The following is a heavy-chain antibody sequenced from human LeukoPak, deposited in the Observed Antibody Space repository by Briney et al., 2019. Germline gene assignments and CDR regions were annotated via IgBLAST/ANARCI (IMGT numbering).Heavy chain of an antibody. CDR2: ISNSSSYI. V-gene: IGHV3-21*01. J-gene: IGHJ4*02. CDR1: GFTFSNYS. CDR3: ARDPAHYYDRSGYLAYFDY. Sequence: GGSLRLSCAASGFTFSNYSMNWVRQAPGKGLEWVSSISNSSSYIYYADSVRGRFTISSDNAKNSLYLQTNRLRAEDTAVYYSARDPAHYYDRSGYLAYFDYWGQGTLVTVSS. D-gene: IGHD3-22*01.